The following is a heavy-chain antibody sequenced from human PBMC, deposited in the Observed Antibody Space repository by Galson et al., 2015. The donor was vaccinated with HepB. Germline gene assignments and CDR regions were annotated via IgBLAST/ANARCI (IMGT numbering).Heavy chain of an antibody. V-gene: IGHV5-10-1*01. CDR1: GYTFTSYW. Sequence: QSGAEVKKPGESLKISCKGSGYTFTSYWISWVRQMPGKGLEWMGRIDPADSYTNYSPSFEGHVTISADPSISTAYVQWTSLKASDTAIFYCARHPKTMGPLDKYYYALDVWGQGTTVTVSS. CDR2: IDPADSYT. CDR3: ARHPKTMGPLDKYYYALDV. D-gene: IGHD3-10*01. J-gene: IGHJ6*02.